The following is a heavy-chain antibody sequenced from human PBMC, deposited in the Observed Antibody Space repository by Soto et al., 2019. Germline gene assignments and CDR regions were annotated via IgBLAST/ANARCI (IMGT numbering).Heavy chain of an antibody. CDR2: INPNSGGT. V-gene: IGHV1-2*04. CDR3: ARGYSSGWWFDY. D-gene: IGHD6-19*01. CDR1: GYTFTGYY. J-gene: IGHJ4*02. Sequence: ASVKVSCKASGYTFTGYYMHWVRQAPGQGLEWMGWINPNSGGTNYARKFQGWVTMTRDTSISTAYMELSRLRSDDTAVYYCARGYSSGWWFDYWGQGTLVTVSS.